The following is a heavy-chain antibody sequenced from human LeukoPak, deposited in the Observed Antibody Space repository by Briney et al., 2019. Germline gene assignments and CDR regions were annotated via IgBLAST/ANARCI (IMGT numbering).Heavy chain of an antibody. V-gene: IGHV3-48*03. D-gene: IGHD1-1*01. CDR3: ARGWRYGDY. CDR2: ISSSGSTK. J-gene: IGHJ4*02. CDR1: GFTFSSYE. Sequence: LGGSLRLSCAASGFTFSSYEMNWVRQAPGKGLEWVSYISSSGSTKYNADSVKGRFTISRDNAKNSLYLQMNSLRVEDTAVYYCARGWRYGDYWGQGTLVTVSS.